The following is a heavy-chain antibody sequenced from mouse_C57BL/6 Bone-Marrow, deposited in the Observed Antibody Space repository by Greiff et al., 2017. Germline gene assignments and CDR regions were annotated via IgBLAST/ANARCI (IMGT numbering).Heavy chain of an antibody. CDR3: ASDGYDDYAMDY. J-gene: IGHJ4*01. Sequence: QVQLQQPGSVLAMPGASVKLSCKASGYTFTSYWMHWVKQRPGQGLEWIGEIDPSDSYTNYNQKFKGKSTVTVDTSTSTADMQLSSLTSEDSAVYYCASDGYDDYAMDYWGQGTSVTVSS. D-gene: IGHD2-2*01. CDR2: IDPSDSYT. V-gene: IGHV1-69*01. CDR1: GYTFTSYW.